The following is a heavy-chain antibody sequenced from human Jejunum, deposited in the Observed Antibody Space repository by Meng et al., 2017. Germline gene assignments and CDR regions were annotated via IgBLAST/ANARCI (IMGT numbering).Heavy chain of an antibody. V-gene: IGHV3-23*01. CDR1: GFTFSSYA. Sequence: GGSLRLSCAASGFTFSSYAMSWVRQAPGKGLEWVSAISGSGGSTFYADSVKGRFTISRDNSKNTLYLQVNSLRAEDTAVYYCAKDDEYDGHTFDYWGQGKLVNGAS. CDR2: ISGSGGST. D-gene: IGHD2/OR15-2a*01. J-gene: IGHJ4*02. CDR3: AKDDEYDGHTFDY.